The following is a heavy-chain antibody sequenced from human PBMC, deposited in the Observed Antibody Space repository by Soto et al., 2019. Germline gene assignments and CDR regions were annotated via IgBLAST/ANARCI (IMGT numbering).Heavy chain of an antibody. J-gene: IGHJ4*02. CDR1: GFTFSSYA. D-gene: IGHD6-19*01. CDR2: ISGSGGST. CDR3: AKSPSPYSSGWYGGFDY. V-gene: IGHV3-23*01. Sequence: EVQLLESGGGLVQPGGSLRLSCAASGFTFSSYAMSWDRQAPGKGLEWVSAISGSGGSTYYTDSVKGRFTISRDNSKNTRYLQMNSLRAEDTAVYYCAKSPSPYSSGWYGGFDYWGQGTLVTVSS.